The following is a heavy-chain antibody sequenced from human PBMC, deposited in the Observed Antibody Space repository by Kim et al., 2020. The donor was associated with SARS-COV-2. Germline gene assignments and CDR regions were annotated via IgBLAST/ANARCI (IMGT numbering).Heavy chain of an antibody. J-gene: IGHJ5*02. Sequence: ADSVKGRFTISRDNSKNTLYLQMNSLRAEDTAVYYCAKAGPGQQPRLFDPWGQGTLVTVSS. V-gene: IGHV3-23*01. D-gene: IGHD6-13*01. CDR3: AKAGPGQQPRLFDP.